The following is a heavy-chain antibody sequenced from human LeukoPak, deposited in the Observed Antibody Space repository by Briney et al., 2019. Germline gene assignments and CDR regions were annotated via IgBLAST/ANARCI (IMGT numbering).Heavy chain of an antibody. J-gene: IGHJ3*02. CDR1: GFTFSSYG. D-gene: IGHD2-2*01. CDR3: ARATVGAVATRAFDI. CDR2: IRYDESTI. Sequence: QPGRSLRLSCAASGFTFSSYGMHWVRQAPGKGLEWVAVIRYDESTIYYADSVKGRFTISRDNSKNTLYLQMHSLRAEDTAVYYCARATVGAVATRAFDIWGQGTMVTVSS. V-gene: IGHV3-33*01.